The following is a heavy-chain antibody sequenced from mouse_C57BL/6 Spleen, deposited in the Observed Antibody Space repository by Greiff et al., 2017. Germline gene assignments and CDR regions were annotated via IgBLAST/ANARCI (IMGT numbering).Heavy chain of an antibody. Sequence: QVQLQQSGPGLVAPSQSLSITCTVSGFSLTSYGVSWVRQPPGKGLEWLGVIWGDGSTNYHSALISRLSISKDNSKSQVFLKLNSLQTDDTATYYCAKWGTTPYPQTGYFDVWGTGTTGTVSS. J-gene: IGHJ1*03. CDR1: GFSLTSYG. D-gene: IGHD1-1*01. CDR3: AKWGTTPYPQTGYFDV. V-gene: IGHV2-3*01. CDR2: IWGDGST.